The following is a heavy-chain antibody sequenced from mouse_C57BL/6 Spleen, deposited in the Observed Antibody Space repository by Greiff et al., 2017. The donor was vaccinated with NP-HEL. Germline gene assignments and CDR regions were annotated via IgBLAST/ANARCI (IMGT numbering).Heavy chain of an antibody. CDR3: ARSTVVAPFDV. V-gene: IGHV1-82*01. Sequence: QVQLQQSGPELVKPGASVKISCKASGYAFSRSWMNWVKQRPGKGLEWIGRIYPGDGDTNYNGKFKGKATLTADKSSITAYMQLSSLTSEDSAVYFCARSTVVAPFDVWGTGTTVTVSS. CDR1: GYAFSRSW. CDR2: IYPGDGDT. D-gene: IGHD1-1*01. J-gene: IGHJ1*03.